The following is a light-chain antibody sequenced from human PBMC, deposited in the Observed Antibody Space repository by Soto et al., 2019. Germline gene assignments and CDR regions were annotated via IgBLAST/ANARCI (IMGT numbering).Light chain of an antibody. Sequence: QSALTQPRSVSGSPGQSVTISCTGTSSDVGGYEYVSWYQQHPGKAPKFMIYDVTKRPSGVPDRFSGSKSGNTASLTISGPEAEGEADYNCCSYAGSYSWVFGGGTQLTVL. J-gene: IGLJ3*02. CDR3: CSYAGSYSWV. CDR2: DVT. CDR1: SSDVGGYEY. V-gene: IGLV2-11*01.